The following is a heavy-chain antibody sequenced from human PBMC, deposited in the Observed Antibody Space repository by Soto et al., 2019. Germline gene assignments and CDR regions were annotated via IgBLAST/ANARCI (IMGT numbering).Heavy chain of an antibody. V-gene: IGHV4-59*01. CDR2: IYYSGST. CDR1: GGSISSYY. D-gene: IGHD3-22*01. J-gene: IGHJ4*02. Sequence: SETLSLTCTVSGGSISSYYWSWIRQPPGKGLEWIGYIYYSGSTNYNPSLKSRVTISVDTSKNQFSLKLSSVTAADTAVYYCARDYYDSSGYYYAFDYWGQGTLVTVSS. CDR3: ARDYYDSSGYYYAFDY.